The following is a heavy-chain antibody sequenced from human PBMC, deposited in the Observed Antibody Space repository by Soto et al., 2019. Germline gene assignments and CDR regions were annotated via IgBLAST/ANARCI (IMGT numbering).Heavy chain of an antibody. J-gene: IGHJ4*02. CDR2: ITGTGSST. CDR1: GFTFRNYA. Sequence: LLESGGGLVQPGESLKLSCAVSGFTFRNYAMSWVRQAPGKGLEWVACITGTGSSTSYSDSVRGRFTISRDNSKNTLYLLMNSLRAEDTAVYWCAKTPNSRLLNSWGQGALVTVSS. D-gene: IGHD3-9*01. CDR3: AKTPNSRLLNS. V-gene: IGHV3-23*01.